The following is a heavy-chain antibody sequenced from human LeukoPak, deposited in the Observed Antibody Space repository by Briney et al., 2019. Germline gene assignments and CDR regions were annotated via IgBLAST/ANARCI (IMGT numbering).Heavy chain of an antibody. CDR1: GYSFTSYW. V-gene: IGHV5-51*01. Sequence: GESLKISCKGSGYSFTSYWIGWVRQMPGKGLEWMGIIYPGDSGTRYSPSFQGQVTISADKSISTAYLQWSSLKASDTAMYYCARIEYSSSSHYYMDVWGKGTTVTVSS. CDR3: ARIEYSSSSHYYMDV. D-gene: IGHD6-6*01. CDR2: IYPGDSGT. J-gene: IGHJ6*03.